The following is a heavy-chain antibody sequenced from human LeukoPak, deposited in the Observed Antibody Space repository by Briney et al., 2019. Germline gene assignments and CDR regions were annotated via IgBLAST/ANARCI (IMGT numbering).Heavy chain of an antibody. CDR2: ISGSGGST. J-gene: IGHJ4*02. V-gene: IGHV3-23*01. D-gene: IGHD6-13*01. CDR3: AKAHRGYSSSWYLDY. CDR1: GFTFSRYA. Sequence: PGGSLTLSCTASGFTFSRYAMSWARQARGKGLEWVSAISGSGGSTYYADSVKGRLTLPRDHPKNTLSLQKNSLRAEDTAVYYCAKAHRGYSSSWYLDYWAREPWSPSPQ.